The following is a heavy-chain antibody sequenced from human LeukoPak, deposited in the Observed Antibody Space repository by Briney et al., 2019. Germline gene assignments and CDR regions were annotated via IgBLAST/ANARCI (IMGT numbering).Heavy chain of an antibody. CDR3: ARGSRLFHY. CDR2: INSGNGNT. V-gene: IGHV1-3*01. D-gene: IGHD3-22*01. Sequence: ASVKVSCKASGYTFTSYAMHWVRQAPGQRLEWMGWINSGNGNTKYSQKFQGRVTITRDTSASTAYMELSSLRSEDTAVYYCARGSRLFHYWGQGTLVTVSS. J-gene: IGHJ4*02. CDR1: GYTFTSYA.